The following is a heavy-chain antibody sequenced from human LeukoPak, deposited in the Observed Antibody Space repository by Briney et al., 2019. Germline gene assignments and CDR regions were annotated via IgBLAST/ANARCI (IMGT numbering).Heavy chain of an antibody. J-gene: IGHJ4*02. V-gene: IGHV3-13*01. CDR1: GFTLSSYD. CDR2: IGTAGDT. D-gene: IGHD3-10*01. CDR3: ARGYYYGSGSPLDY. Sequence: GGSLRLSCAASGFTLSSYDMHWVRQATGKGLEWVSAIGTAGDTYYPGSVKGRFTISRENAKNSLYLQMNSLRAGDTAVYYCARGYYYGSGSPLDYWGQGTLVTVSS.